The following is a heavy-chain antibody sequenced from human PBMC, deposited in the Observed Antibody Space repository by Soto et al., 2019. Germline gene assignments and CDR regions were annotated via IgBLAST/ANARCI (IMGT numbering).Heavy chain of an antibody. CDR3: ARDPPYSSSSAFDI. CDR1: GFTFSSYS. J-gene: IGHJ3*02. V-gene: IGHV3-21*01. D-gene: IGHD6-6*01. CDR2: ISSSSSYI. Sequence: GWSLRLSCAASGFTFSSYSMNWVRQAPGKGLEWVSSISSSSSYIYYADSVKGRFTISRDNAKNSLYLQMNSLRAEDTAVYYCARDPPYSSSSAFDIWGQGTMVTVSS.